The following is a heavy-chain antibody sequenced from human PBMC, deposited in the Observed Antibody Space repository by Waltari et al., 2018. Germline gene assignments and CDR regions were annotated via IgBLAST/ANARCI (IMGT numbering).Heavy chain of an antibody. CDR2: ISGSGISR. V-gene: IGHV3-23*01. D-gene: IGHD5-18*01. CDR1: GFPFRNYT. Sequence: DVQLLESGGGLAQPGRSLRLSCPAAGFPFRNYTLTWVRQAPGKGLEWVSGISGSGISRYYADSVKGRFSISRDKSKNTMYMQMNSLRVEDTAVYYCAKSSGYSYGLRLDYWGQGILVTVSS. J-gene: IGHJ4*02. CDR3: AKSSGYSYGLRLDY.